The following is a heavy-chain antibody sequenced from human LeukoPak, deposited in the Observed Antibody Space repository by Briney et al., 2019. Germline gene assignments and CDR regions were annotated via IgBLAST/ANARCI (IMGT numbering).Heavy chain of an antibody. D-gene: IGHD5-18*01. Sequence: SETLSLTCTVSGDSISTYYWGWIRQPPGKGLEWIAYIDYRGSTTYNPSLRSRVTISVDTSRNQFSLKLYSVTAADTAVYYCARSRSGYSYDHAAFEIWGQGTMVTVSS. J-gene: IGHJ3*02. V-gene: IGHV4-59*01. CDR2: IDYRGST. CDR1: GDSISTYY. CDR3: ARSRSGYSYDHAAFEI.